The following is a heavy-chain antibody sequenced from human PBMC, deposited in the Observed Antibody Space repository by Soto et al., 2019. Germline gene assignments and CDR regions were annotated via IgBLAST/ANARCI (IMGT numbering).Heavy chain of an antibody. V-gene: IGHV1-69*06. CDR2: IIPMSGRP. CDR3: TRRGRESANWFDP. CDR1: GGTFNSFS. J-gene: IGHJ5*02. Sequence: QVQLVQSGAEVKTPGSSVKVSCKASGGTFNSFSIEWVRQAPGQGLEWMGGIIPMSGRPNYAQRFQGRVTFSADKSTNTVYMEVNRLTYEDTAVYYCTRRGRESANWFDPWGQGTRVTVSS.